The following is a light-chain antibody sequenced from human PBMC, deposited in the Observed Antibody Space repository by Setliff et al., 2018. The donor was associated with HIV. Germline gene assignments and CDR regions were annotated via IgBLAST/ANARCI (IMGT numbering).Light chain of an antibody. Sequence: QSALTQPPSASGSPGQSVTISCTGTSSDVGAYYSASWYQQHPGKAPKLIIYEVSKRPSGVPDRFSGSESGNTASLTVSGLQTEDEADYYCSSYAGSNNYVFGTGTKVTVL. J-gene: IGLJ1*01. CDR1: SSDVGAYYS. CDR3: SSYAGSNNYV. CDR2: EVS. V-gene: IGLV2-8*01.